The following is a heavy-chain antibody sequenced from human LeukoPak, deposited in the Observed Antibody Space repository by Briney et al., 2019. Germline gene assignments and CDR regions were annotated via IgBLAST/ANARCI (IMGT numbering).Heavy chain of an antibody. CDR3: AREEVLVYFDY. V-gene: IGHV3-48*01. CDR1: GFAFSSYS. Sequence: GGSLRLSCAASGFAFSSYSMNWVRQAPGKGLEWVSYISSSSSAIYYADSVKGRFTISRDNAKSSLYLQMNSLRAEDTAVYYCAREEVLVYFDYWGQGTLVTVSS. J-gene: IGHJ4*02. CDR2: ISSSSSAI. D-gene: IGHD3-10*01.